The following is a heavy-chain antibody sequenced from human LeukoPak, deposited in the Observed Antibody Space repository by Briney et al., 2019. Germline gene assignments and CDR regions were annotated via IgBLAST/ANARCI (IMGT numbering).Heavy chain of an antibody. CDR1: QCGFTSDW. V-gene: IGHV5-51*01. CDR2: IYPGDSDT. CDR3: ARSGREHYVDY. Sequence: GESLKISCKGAQCGFTSDWNGCWSQMPGKGLEWMGIIYPGDSDTRYSPSFQGQVTFSADKSISTAYLQWSSLKASDIAIYYWARSGREHYVDYWGQGTLVTVSS. J-gene: IGHJ4*02. D-gene: IGHD3-10*01.